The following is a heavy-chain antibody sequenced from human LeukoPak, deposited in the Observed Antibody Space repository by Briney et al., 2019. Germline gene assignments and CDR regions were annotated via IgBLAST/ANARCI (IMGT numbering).Heavy chain of an antibody. CDR3: ARGRLLRGDSSGYLGVYYYYYMDV. CDR1: GYTFTSYG. V-gene: IGHV1-18*01. D-gene: IGHD3-22*01. Sequence: ASVKVSCKASGYTFTSYGISWVRQAPGPGLEWMGWISAYNGNRNYAQKLQGRVTMTTDTSTSTTYIELRSLRSDDTAVYYCARGRLLRGDSSGYLGVYYYYYMDVWGKGTTVTISS. CDR2: ISAYNGNR. J-gene: IGHJ6*03.